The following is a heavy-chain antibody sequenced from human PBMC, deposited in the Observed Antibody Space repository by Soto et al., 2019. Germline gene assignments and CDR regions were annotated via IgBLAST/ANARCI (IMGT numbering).Heavy chain of an antibody. V-gene: IGHV1-3*05. D-gene: IGHD2-15*01. CDR1: GYTFTSYP. CDR3: ARDRGVYCSGGSCSEAWFDP. J-gene: IGHJ5*02. Sequence: QVQLVQSGAEEKRPGASVKISCKASGYTFTSYPVHWVRQAPGQRLEWMGWINTGNGYTKYSQKCQGRVSITRDASPSTTYTNLTSLSSDATALYYCARDRGVYCSGGSCSEAWFDPWGQGTLVTVSS. CDR2: INTGNGYT.